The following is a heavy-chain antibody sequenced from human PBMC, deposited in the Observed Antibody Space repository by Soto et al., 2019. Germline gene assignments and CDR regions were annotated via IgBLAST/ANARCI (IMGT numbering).Heavy chain of an antibody. CDR1: GGTFSSYA. Sequence: SVKVSCKASGGTFSSYAISWVRQAPGQGLEWMGGIIPIFGTANYAQKFQGRVTITADESTSTAYMELSSLRSEDTAVYYCARVPRSGTSYYYYYGMDVWGQGTTVTVSS. V-gene: IGHV1-69*13. CDR2: IIPIFGTA. J-gene: IGHJ6*02. D-gene: IGHD6-13*01. CDR3: ARVPRSGTSYYYYYGMDV.